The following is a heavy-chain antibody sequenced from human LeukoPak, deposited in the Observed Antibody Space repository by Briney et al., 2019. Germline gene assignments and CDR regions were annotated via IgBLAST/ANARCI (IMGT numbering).Heavy chain of an antibody. Sequence: SETLSLTCTVSGCSISSSSYYWGWIRQPPGKGVEWIGSIYYSGSTYYNPSLKSRVTLSVDTSKNQFSLKLSFVTAADTAVYYCASEAVVAASVDYWGQGTLVAVSS. D-gene: IGHD2-15*01. CDR2: IYYSGST. V-gene: IGHV4-39*07. CDR3: ASEAVVAASVDY. CDR1: GCSISSSSYY. J-gene: IGHJ4*02.